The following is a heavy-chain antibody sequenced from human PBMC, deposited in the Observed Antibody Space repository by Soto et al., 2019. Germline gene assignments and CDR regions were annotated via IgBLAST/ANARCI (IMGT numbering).Heavy chain of an antibody. CDR3: ASLRGYDTLYYFDY. J-gene: IGHJ4*02. CDR1: GGTFSSYA. D-gene: IGHD5-12*01. V-gene: IGHV1-69*01. CDR2: IIPIFGTA. Sequence: QVQLVQSGAEVKKPGSSVKVSCKASGGTFSSYAISWVRQAPGQGLEWMGGIIPIFGTANYAQKFQGRVTIPADESTSTADMELSSLRSEDTAVYYCASLRGYDTLYYFDYWGQGTLVTVSS.